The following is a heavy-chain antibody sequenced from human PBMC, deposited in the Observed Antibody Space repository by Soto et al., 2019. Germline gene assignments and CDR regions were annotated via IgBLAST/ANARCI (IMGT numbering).Heavy chain of an antibody. CDR1: GGSISSSNW. V-gene: IGHV4-4*02. Sequence: QVQLQESGPGLVKPSGTLSLTCAVSGGSISSSNWWSWVRQPPGKGLEWIGEIYHSGSTNYNPSLKSRVTISVDKSKNQFSLKLSSVTAAEPAVYYCARQISSGWYSSEGNFDYWGQGTLVTVSS. D-gene: IGHD6-19*01. J-gene: IGHJ4*02. CDR2: IYHSGST. CDR3: ARQISSGWYSSEGNFDY.